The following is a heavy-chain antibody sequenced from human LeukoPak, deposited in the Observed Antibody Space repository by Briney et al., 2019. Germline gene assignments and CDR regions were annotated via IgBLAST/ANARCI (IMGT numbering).Heavy chain of an antibody. CDR1: GFTFSSYS. CDR3: AKKPATIKFPFDI. CDR2: ISSSSSYI. J-gene: IGHJ4*02. Sequence: GGSLRLSCAASGFTFSSYSMNWVRQAPGKGLEWVSSISSSSSYIYYADSVKGRLTISRDNSQNTLFLQMHSLRAEDTAVYYCAKKPATIKFPFDIWGQGTLVAVSP. V-gene: IGHV3-21*04. D-gene: IGHD5-24*01.